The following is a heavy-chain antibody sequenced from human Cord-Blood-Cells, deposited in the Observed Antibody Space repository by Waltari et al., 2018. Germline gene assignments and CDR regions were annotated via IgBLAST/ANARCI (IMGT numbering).Heavy chain of an antibody. V-gene: IGHV1-8*01. Sequence: QVQLVQSGAEVKKPGASVKVSCKASGYTFTSYDINWVRKATGQGLEWMGWMKPNSRNTGNAHTYQGRVTMTRKTSRRTACMGLGSLRSKETAGYGCAGRRDSGNGEYSGKGTLSTVST. J-gene: IGHJ4*02. CDR1: GYTFTSYD. D-gene: IGHD5-12*01. CDR3: AGRRDSGNGEY. CDR2: MKPNSRNT.